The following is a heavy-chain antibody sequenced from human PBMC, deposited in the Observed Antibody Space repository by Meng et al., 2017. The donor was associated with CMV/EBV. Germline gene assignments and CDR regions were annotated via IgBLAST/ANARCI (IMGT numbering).Heavy chain of an antibody. Sequence: GGSISSSHWWSWVRQPPGKGLEWIGEIYHSGSTNYNPSLKSRVTISVDKSKNRFSLKLSSVTAADTAVYYCASFIVVVPAAAVYFQHWGQGTLVTVSS. CDR2: IYHSGST. J-gene: IGHJ1*01. V-gene: IGHV4-4*02. CDR3: ASFIVVVPAAAVYFQH. D-gene: IGHD2-2*01. CDR1: GGSISSSHW.